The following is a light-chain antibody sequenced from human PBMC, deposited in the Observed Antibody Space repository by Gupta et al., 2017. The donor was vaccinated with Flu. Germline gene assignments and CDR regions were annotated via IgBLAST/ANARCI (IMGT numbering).Light chain of an antibody. CDR3: QQYYSFPLT. V-gene: IGKV1-5*03. J-gene: IGKJ1*01. Sequence: TQSPSTLSASLGDRVAITCRASQSINTWLAWYQQKPGKAPNLLIYEVSTLESGTPSRFSGSGSGTEFTLTITSLQPDDFATYFCQQYYSFPLTFGQGTKVELK. CDR1: QSINTW. CDR2: EVS.